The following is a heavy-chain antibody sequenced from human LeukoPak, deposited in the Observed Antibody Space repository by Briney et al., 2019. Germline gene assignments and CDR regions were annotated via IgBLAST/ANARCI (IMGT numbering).Heavy chain of an antibody. D-gene: IGHD3-22*01. J-gene: IGHJ4*02. V-gene: IGHV3-33*08. CDR2: IWYDGSNK. CDR1: RFTFSSYG. CDR3: ARDSLRYYYDSSGYSD. Sequence: GGSLRLSCAASRFTFSSYGMHWVRQAPGKGLEWVAVIWYDGSNKYYADSVKGRFTISRDNSKNTLYLQMNSLRAEDTAVYYCARDSLRYYYDSSGYSDWGQGTLVTVSS.